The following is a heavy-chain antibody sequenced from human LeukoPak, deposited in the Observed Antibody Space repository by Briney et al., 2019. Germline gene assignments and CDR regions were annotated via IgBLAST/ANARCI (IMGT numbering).Heavy chain of an antibody. V-gene: IGHV3-7*01. CDR2: IKQDGSEK. CDR1: GFTFSSYW. J-gene: IGHJ6*03. CDR3: ARVAAAGIYYYYYMDV. D-gene: IGHD6-13*01. Sequence: GGSLRLSCAASGFTFSSYWMSWVRQAPGKGLEWVANIKQDGSEKYYVDSVKGRFTISRDNAKNSLYLKMNSLRAEDTAVYYCARVAAAGIYYYYYMDVWGKGTTVTVSS.